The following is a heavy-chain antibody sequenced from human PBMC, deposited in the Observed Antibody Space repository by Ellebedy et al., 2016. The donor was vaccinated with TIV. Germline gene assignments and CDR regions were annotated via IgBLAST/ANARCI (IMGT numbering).Heavy chain of an antibody. J-gene: IGHJ4*02. Sequence: GESLKISCAASGFNFVTSWMAWVRQAPGKGLEWVANINQAGSEKYYVDSVKGRFTISRDNAKNSVYLQMDSLRDEDTAIYYCARDTDGAIDYWGQGILVTVSS. CDR2: INQAGSEK. V-gene: IGHV3-7*03. CDR1: GFNFVTSW. D-gene: IGHD3-10*01. CDR3: ARDTDGAIDY.